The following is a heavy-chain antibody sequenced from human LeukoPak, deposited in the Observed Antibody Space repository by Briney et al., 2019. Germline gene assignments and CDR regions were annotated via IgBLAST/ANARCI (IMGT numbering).Heavy chain of an antibody. CDR1: GFTFSSYW. Sequence: GGSLRLSCAASGFTFSSYWMSWVRQAPGKGLEWVSAISGSGGSTYYADSVKGRFTISRDNSKNTLYLQMNSLRAEDTAVYYCAKGPSKGDITMIVVVITHFDYWGQGTLVTVSS. CDR3: AKGPSKGDITMIVVVITHFDY. V-gene: IGHV3-23*01. CDR2: ISGSGGST. J-gene: IGHJ4*02. D-gene: IGHD3-22*01.